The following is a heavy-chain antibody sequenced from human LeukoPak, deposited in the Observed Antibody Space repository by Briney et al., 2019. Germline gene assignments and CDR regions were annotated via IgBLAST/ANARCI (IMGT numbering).Heavy chain of an antibody. CDR2: INPNSGGT. CDR3: ARAGQWLVLYYFDY. CDR1: GYTFTGYY. V-gene: IGHV1-2*02. Sequence: ASVKVSCKASGYTFTGYYMHWVRQAPGQGLEWMGWINPNSGGTNYAQKFQGRVTMTRDTSISTAYMELSRLRSDDTAVYYRARAGQWLVLYYFDYWGQGTLVTVSS. D-gene: IGHD6-19*01. J-gene: IGHJ4*02.